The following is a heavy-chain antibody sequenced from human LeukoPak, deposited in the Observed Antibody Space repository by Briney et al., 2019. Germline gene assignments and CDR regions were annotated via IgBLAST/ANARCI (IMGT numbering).Heavy chain of an antibody. Sequence: GGSLRLSCAASGFTFSTYVMNCFRQAPGKGLEWVSTISVGAEYIFYADSVKGRFTISRDDSNNALYLQMHSLRAEDTALYYCASGPPFLKYFEYWGQGTLVTVSS. CDR1: GFTFSTYV. CDR3: ASGPPFLKYFEY. D-gene: IGHD3-3*01. J-gene: IGHJ4*02. V-gene: IGHV3-23*01. CDR2: ISVGAEYI.